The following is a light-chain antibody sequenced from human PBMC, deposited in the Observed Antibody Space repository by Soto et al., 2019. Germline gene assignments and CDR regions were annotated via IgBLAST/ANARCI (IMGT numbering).Light chain of an antibody. Sequence: EIVLTQSPANLSLSPGERATLSCRASQTINSYLAWYQQKPGQAPRLLIYDASNRASGIPAKFSGSGSGTDFTLTISSLEPEDFAVYYCQQRSNWPRTFGQGTKVDSK. CDR3: QQRSNWPRT. J-gene: IGKJ1*01. CDR2: DAS. V-gene: IGKV3-11*01. CDR1: QTINSY.